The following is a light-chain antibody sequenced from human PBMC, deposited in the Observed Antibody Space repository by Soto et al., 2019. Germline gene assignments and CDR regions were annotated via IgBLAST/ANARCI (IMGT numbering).Light chain of an antibody. Sequence: DIPMTQSPSSLSASVGDRVTITCRASQGISSDLAWYQQKPGKVPKLLIYAASTLQSGVPTRFSGSGSRTDFTLTISSLQPEDVAIYYCQKYDIAPETFGPGTRVDIK. CDR1: QGISSD. CDR2: AAS. CDR3: QKYDIAPET. V-gene: IGKV1-27*01. J-gene: IGKJ3*01.